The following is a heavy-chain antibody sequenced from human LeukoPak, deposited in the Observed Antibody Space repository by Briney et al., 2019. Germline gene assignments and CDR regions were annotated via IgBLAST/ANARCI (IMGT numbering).Heavy chain of an antibody. J-gene: IGHJ4*02. D-gene: IGHD1-26*01. V-gene: IGHV3-7*02. CDR3: ASGAQSDY. Sequence: GGSLRLSCAASGFTFSNYAMSWVRQAPGKGLEWVAIINRDGSHKEYVDSVKGRFTISRDNAKNSLYLQMNSLRAEDTALYYCASGAQSDYWGQGTLVTVSS. CDR1: GFTFSNYA. CDR2: INRDGSHK.